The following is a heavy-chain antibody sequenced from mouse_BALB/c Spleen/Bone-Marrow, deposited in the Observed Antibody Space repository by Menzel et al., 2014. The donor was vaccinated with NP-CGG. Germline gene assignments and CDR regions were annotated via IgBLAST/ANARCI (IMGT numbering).Heavy chain of an antibody. V-gene: IGHV1-74*01. CDR3: ASYDGCYEGDWYFDV. Sequence: VKLQESGAELVRPGASVKLSCKAYGSTFTSYWMNWVKQRPEQGLEWIGRIDPYDSETHYNQKFKDKAILTVDKSSSTAYMQLSILTSEDSAVYYGASYDGCYEGDWYFDVWGAGTTVTVSS. CDR2: IDPYDSET. D-gene: IGHD2-3*01. CDR1: GSTFTSYW. J-gene: IGHJ1*01.